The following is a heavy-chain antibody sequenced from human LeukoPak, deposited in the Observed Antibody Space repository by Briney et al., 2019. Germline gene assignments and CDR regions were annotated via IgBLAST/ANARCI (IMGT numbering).Heavy chain of an antibody. V-gene: IGHV3-30-3*02. CDR3: AKDGGSYSTDY. CDR2: ISYDGSNK. J-gene: IGHJ4*02. D-gene: IGHD1-26*01. CDR1: GFTFSGYP. Sequence: PGGSLRLSCAASGFTFSGYPIHWVRQAPGKGLEWVAVISYDGSNKYYADSAKGRFTISRDNSKNTLYLQMNSLRAEDTAVYYCAKDGGSYSTDYWGQGTLVTVSS.